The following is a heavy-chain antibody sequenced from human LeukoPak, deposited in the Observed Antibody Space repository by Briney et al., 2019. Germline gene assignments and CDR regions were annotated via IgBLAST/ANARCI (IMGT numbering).Heavy chain of an antibody. Sequence: ASVKVSCKSSGYTFTDYYMHWVRQAPGQGLEWMGWINPKSGGTNYAQNFQGRVTMTRNTSISTAYMELSRLRSDDTAVYYCARGTIVGAIYLQYYFDYWGQGTLVTVSS. CDR2: INPKSGGT. CDR1: GYTFTDYY. CDR3: ARGTIVGAIYLQYYFDY. D-gene: IGHD1-26*01. V-gene: IGHV1-2*02. J-gene: IGHJ4*02.